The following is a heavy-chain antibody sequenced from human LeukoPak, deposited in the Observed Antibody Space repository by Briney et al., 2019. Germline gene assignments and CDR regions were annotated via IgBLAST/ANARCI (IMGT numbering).Heavy chain of an antibody. CDR3: TRKFPGTVYFDD. J-gene: IGHJ4*02. CDR1: GFIFSSYE. V-gene: IGHV3-48*03. Sequence: GGSLRLSCVASGFIFSSYEMNWVRQAPGKGLEWVSFISGSDGTIYHADSVKGRFTISRDNAKKSVYLQMNSLRAEDTAVYYCTRKFPGTVYFDDWGQGTLVTVSS. D-gene: IGHD1-1*01. CDR2: ISGSDGTI.